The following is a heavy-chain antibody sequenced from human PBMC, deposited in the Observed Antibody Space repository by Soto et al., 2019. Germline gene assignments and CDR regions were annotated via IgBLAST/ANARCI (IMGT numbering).Heavy chain of an antibody. CDR2: INPSGGST. Sequence: ASVKVSCKASGYTLTIYYMHWVRQAPGQGLEWMGIINPSGGSTSYAQRFQGRVTMTRDTSTSTVYMELSGLRSEDTAGYYCARGVTGTNNDEYYGMDVWGQGTTVTVSS. V-gene: IGHV1-46*01. J-gene: IGHJ6*02. CDR1: GYTLTIYY. D-gene: IGHD1-1*01. CDR3: ARGVTGTNNDEYYGMDV.